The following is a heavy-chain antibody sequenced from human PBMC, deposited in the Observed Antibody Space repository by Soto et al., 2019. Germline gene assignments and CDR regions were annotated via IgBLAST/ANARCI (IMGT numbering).Heavy chain of an antibody. CDR1: GYTLTELS. D-gene: IGHD3-16*01. CDR2: FDPEDGKT. J-gene: IGHJ6*03. V-gene: IGHV1-24*01. CDR3: ATDVFTANRYYYYMDV. Sequence: SAKASCKDSGYTLTELSMHWVRQAKGKGLEWMGGFDPEDGKTIYAQKFQGRVTMTEDTSTDTAYMELSSLRSEDTAVYYCATDVFTANRYYYYMDVWGKGTTVTVSS.